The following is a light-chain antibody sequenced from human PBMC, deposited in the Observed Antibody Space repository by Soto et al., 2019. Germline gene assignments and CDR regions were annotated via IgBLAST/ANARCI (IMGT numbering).Light chain of an antibody. CDR2: GAS. J-gene: IGKJ1*01. CDR1: QRVSSD. V-gene: IGKV3-15*01. CDR3: QQYNNWPWT. Sequence: EIVMTQSPATLSVSPGERATLSCRASQRVSSDVAWYQQKPGQAPRLAIYGASTRATGIPARFSGSGSGTEFTLTIYSLQSEDFVFYYCQQYNNWPWTFGQGTKVDIK.